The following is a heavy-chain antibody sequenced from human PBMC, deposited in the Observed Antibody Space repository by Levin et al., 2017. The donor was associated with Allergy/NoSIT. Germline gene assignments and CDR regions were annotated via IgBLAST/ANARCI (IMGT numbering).Heavy chain of an antibody. CDR3: ARGEWGFGELPRPNDAFDI. D-gene: IGHD3-10*01. Sequence: PGGSLRLSCAASGFTFSSYDMHWVRQATGKGLEWVSAIGTAGDTYYPGSVKGRFTISRENAKNSLYLQMNSLRAGDTAVYYCARGEWGFGELPRPNDAFDIWGQGTMVTVSS. V-gene: IGHV3-13*04. CDR2: IGTAGDT. J-gene: IGHJ3*02. CDR1: GFTFSSYD.